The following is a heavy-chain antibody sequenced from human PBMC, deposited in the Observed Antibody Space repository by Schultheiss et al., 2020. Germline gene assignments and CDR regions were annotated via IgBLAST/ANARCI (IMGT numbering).Heavy chain of an antibody. D-gene: IGHD2-15*01. CDR3: ARLQLGYCSGGSCYENDY. CDR2: IYYSGST. V-gene: IGHV4-39*01. Sequence: SETLSLTCTVSGGSISSSSYYWGWIRQPPGKGLEWIGSIYYSGSTYYNPSLKSRVTISVDTSKNQFSLKLSFVTAADTAVYYCARLQLGYCSGGSCYENDYWGQGTLVTVSS. J-gene: IGHJ4*02. CDR1: GGSISSSSYY.